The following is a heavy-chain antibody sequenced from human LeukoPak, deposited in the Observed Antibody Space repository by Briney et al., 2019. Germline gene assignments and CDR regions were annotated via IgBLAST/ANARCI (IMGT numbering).Heavy chain of an antibody. D-gene: IGHD6-19*01. Sequence: GGSLRLSCAASGFTFSSYEMNWVRQAPGKGLEWVSYISSSGSTIYYADSVKGRFTISRDNAKNSLYLQMNSLRAEDTAVYYCARPRSPGIAVAGYYFDYWGQGTLVTVSS. CDR1: GFTFSSYE. CDR3: ARPRSPGIAVAGYYFDY. CDR2: ISSSGSTI. J-gene: IGHJ4*02. V-gene: IGHV3-48*03.